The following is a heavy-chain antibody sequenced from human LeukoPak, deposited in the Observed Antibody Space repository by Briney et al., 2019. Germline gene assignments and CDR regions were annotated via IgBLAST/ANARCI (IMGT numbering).Heavy chain of an antibody. J-gene: IGHJ4*02. CDR1: GFTFSSYS. V-gene: IGHV3-66*01. D-gene: IGHD1-26*01. CDR2: IYSGGST. CDR3: ARDRGGSYGDDY. Sequence: GGSLRLSCAASGFTFSSYSMNWVRQAPGKGLEWVSVIYSGGSTYYADSVKGRFTISRDNSKNTLYLQMNSLRAEDTAVYYCARDRGGSYGDDYWGQGTLVTVSS.